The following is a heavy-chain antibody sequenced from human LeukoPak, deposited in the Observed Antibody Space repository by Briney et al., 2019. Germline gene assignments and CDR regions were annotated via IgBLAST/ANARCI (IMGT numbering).Heavy chain of an antibody. Sequence: PSENLSLTCTVSGGSISSYYWSWIRQPPGKGLEWIGYIYYSGSTNYNPSLKSRVTISVDTSKNQFSLKLSSVTAADTAVYYCARTERVATLYYFDYWGQGTLVTVSS. D-gene: IGHD5-12*01. V-gene: IGHV4-59*08. CDR2: IYYSGST. J-gene: IGHJ4*02. CDR1: GGSISSYY. CDR3: ARTERVATLYYFDY.